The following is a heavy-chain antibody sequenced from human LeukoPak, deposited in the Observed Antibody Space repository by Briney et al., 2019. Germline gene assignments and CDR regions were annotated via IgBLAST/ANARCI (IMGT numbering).Heavy chain of an antibody. CDR1: GFTFSRHW. CDR2: IKEDGSEK. J-gene: IGHJ4*02. D-gene: IGHD6-13*01. Sequence: GGSLRLSCAASGFTFSRHWMNWVRQAPGKGLEWVANIKEDGSEKYYVDSVKGRFTISRDNSKNTLYLQMNRLRVEDTAVYYCAKESRPRFSSSWFPPFYFDSWGQGILVTVSS. V-gene: IGHV3-7*01. CDR3: AKESRPRFSSSWFPPFYFDS.